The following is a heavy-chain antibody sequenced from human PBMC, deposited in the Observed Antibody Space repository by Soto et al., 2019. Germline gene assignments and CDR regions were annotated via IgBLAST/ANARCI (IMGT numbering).Heavy chain of an antibody. V-gene: IGHV3-30-3*01. CDR3: ARDSDSSGYRLAYDAFDI. J-gene: IGHJ3*02. Sequence: SLRLSCAASGFTFSSYAMHWVRQAPGKGLEWVAVISYDGSNKYYADSVKGRFTISRDNSKNTLYLQMNSLRAEDTAVYYCARDSDSSGYRLAYDAFDIWGQGTMVTVSS. D-gene: IGHD3-22*01. CDR1: GFTFSSYA. CDR2: ISYDGSNK.